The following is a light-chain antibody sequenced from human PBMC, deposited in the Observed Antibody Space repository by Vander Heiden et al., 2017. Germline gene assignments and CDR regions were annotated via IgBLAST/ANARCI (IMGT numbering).Light chain of an antibody. V-gene: IGKV1-39*01. CDR3: QQCYSTPYT. CDR2: AAS. Sequence: DIQLTQSPSSLSASVGDRVTITCRASQSISSYLNWYQQKPGKAPKLLIYAASSLQSGVASRCSGSGSGTDFTLTISSLQPEDFATYYCQQCYSTPYTFGQGTKLEIK. CDR1: QSISSY. J-gene: IGKJ2*01.